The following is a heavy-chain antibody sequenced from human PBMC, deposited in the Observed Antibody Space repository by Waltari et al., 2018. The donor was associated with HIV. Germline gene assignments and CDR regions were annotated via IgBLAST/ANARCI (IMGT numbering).Heavy chain of an antibody. CDR2: VYYSGST. D-gene: IGHD6-13*01. CDR1: GASLTSYY. CDR3: ARQRQQPSVAWFDP. J-gene: IGHJ5*02. Sequence: QVQLRESGPGLVKPSETLSLTCTLSGASLTSYYWSWIRQPPGKGLEWIGYVYYSGSTKYNPSLKSRVTISVDRSKNQFSLKVNSVTAADTAVYYCARQRQQPSVAWFDPWGQGTLVTVSS. V-gene: IGHV4-59*01.